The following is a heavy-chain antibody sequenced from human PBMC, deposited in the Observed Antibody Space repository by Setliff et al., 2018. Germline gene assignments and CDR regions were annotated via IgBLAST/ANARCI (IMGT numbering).Heavy chain of an antibody. CDR2: INTNTGNP. D-gene: IGHD3-10*01. V-gene: IGHV7-4-1*02. J-gene: IGHJ6*03. Sequence: KGSGYTFSTYAIIWMRQAPGQGLEWMGWINTNTGNPSYAQGFTGRFVFSLDTSVSTAYLQISSLKAEDTAIYYCARGSRFGTIVYRGDYYMDVWGKGTTVTVSS. CDR3: ARGSRFGTIVYRGDYYMDV. CDR1: GYTFSTYA.